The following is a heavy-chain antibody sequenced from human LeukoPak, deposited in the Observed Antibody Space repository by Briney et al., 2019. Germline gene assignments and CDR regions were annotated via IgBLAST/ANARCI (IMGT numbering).Heavy chain of an antibody. D-gene: IGHD1-14*01. V-gene: IGHV3-33*01. CDR2: IWYDGSNK. CDR3: AREALPDSGFDY. Sequence: GGSLRLSCEASGFTFSSYGMHWVRQAPGKGLEWVAVIWYDGSNKYYADSVKGRFTISRDSSKNTLYLQMSSLRAEDTAVYYCAREALPDSGFDYWGQGTLVTVSS. CDR1: GFTFSSYG. J-gene: IGHJ4*02.